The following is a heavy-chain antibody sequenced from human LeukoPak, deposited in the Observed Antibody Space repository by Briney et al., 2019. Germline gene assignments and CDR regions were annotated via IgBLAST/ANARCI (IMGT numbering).Heavy chain of an antibody. J-gene: IGHJ4*02. CDR1: GYTFTGNY. CDR3: VAVTYTNYDDFDY. CDR2: IFPNSGGT. Sequence: ASVKVSCKASGYTFTGNYMHWVRQAPGQGLEWMGWIFPNSGGTEYALKSQGRVTMTRDTSISTAYMELSSLRSDDTAVYYCVAVTYTNYDDFDYWGQGTLVTVSS. D-gene: IGHD4-4*01. V-gene: IGHV1-2*02.